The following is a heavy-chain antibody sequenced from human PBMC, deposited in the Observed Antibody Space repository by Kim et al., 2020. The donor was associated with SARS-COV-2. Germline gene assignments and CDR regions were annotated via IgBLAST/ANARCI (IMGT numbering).Heavy chain of an antibody. D-gene: IGHD6-13*01. CDR1: GFTFSSYA. V-gene: IGHV3-30*04. Sequence: GGSLRLSCAASGFTFSSYAMHWVRQAPGKGLEWVAVISYDGSNKYYADSVKGRFTISRDNSKNTLYLQMNSLRAEDTAVYYCARGRSGIAAAGIAGYFDYWGQGDLVTVSS. J-gene: IGHJ4*02. CDR3: ARGRSGIAAAGIAGYFDY. CDR2: ISYDGSNK.